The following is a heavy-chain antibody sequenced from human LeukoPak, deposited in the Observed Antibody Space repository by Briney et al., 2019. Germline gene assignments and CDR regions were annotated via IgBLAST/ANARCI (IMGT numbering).Heavy chain of an antibody. CDR3: ARERLGYYDRSGLDY. CDR1: GGSISSSSYY. D-gene: IGHD3-22*01. CDR2: IYYSGST. Sequence: SETLSLTCTVSGGSISSSSYYWGWIRQPPGKGLEWIGYIYYSGSTNYNPSLKSRVTTSVDTSKNQFSLKLSSVTAADTAVYYCARERLGYYDRSGLDYWGQGTLVTVSP. J-gene: IGHJ4*02. V-gene: IGHV4-61*01.